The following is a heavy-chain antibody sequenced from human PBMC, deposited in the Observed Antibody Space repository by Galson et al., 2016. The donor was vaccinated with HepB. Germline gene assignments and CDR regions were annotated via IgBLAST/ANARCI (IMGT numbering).Heavy chain of an antibody. CDR3: AREGVAAAGGRGYNWFDP. D-gene: IGHD6-13*01. J-gene: IGHJ5*02. Sequence: SLRLSCAASGFTVSSNYMSWVRQAPGKGLEWVSVIYSGGSTYYAGSVKGRFTISRDNSKNTLYLQMNSLRAEDTAVYYCAREGVAAAGGRGYNWFDPWGQGTLVTVSS. V-gene: IGHV3-66*01. CDR1: GFTVSSNY. CDR2: IYSGGST.